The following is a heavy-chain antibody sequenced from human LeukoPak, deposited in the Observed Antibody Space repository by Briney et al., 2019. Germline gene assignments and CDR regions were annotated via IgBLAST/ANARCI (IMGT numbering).Heavy chain of an antibody. Sequence: SETLSLTCTVSGGSINYGGWIRQPPGKGLEWIGSLYYRGTTHYNPSLKSRVTISVDTSKNQFSLKLSSVTAADTAVYYCARAPRGVVLDYWGQGTLVTVSS. CDR3: ARAPRGVVLDY. J-gene: IGHJ4*02. D-gene: IGHD2-2*01. CDR1: GGSINY. V-gene: IGHV4-39*01. CDR2: LYYRGTT.